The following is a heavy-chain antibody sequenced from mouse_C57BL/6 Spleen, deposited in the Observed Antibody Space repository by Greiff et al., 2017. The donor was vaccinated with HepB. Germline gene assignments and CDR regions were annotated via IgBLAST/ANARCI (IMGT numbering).Heavy chain of an antibody. CDR1: GYTFNSYW. J-gene: IGHJ3*01. V-gene: IGHV1-7*01. D-gene: IGHD1-1*01. CDR3: ARDYGSSYGNPFAY. Sequence: QVQLQQSGAELAKPGASVKLSCKASGYTFNSYWMHWVKQRPGQGLEWIGYINPSSGYTKYNQKVKDKATLTADKSTSTAYMQLSILTSEDDAVYYCARDYGSSYGNPFAYWGQGTLVTVSA. CDR2: INPSSGYT.